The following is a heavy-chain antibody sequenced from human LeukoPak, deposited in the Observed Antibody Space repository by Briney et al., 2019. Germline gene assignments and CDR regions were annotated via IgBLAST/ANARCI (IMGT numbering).Heavy chain of an antibody. CDR1: GGTFISYA. CDR2: IIPIFGTA. J-gene: IGHJ6*02. Sequence: SVKVSCKASGGTFISYAISWVRQAPGQGLEWMGGIIPIFGTANYAQKFQGRVTITADESTSTAYMELSSLRSEDTAVYYCASPRITIFGVDYYGMDVWGQGTTVTVSS. CDR3: ASPRITIFGVDYYGMDV. D-gene: IGHD3-3*01. V-gene: IGHV1-69*13.